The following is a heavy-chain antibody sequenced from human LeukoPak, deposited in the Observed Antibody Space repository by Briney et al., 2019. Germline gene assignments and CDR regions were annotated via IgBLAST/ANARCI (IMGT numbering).Heavy chain of an antibody. D-gene: IGHD3-10*01. CDR3: ARGGVNYKIAGP. V-gene: IGHV4-59*01. J-gene: IGHJ5*02. Sequence: WETLSLTCTVSGGSITSYYWSWIRQPPGKGLEWIGYIYYSGSTNYNPSLKSRVTISVDTSKNQFSLKLSSVTAADTAVYYCARGGVNYKIAGPWGQGALVTVSS. CDR2: IYYSGST. CDR1: GGSITSYY.